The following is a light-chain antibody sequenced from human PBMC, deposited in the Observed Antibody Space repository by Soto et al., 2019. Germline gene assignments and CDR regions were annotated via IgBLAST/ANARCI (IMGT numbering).Light chain of an antibody. V-gene: IGLV2-14*01. CDR1: SSDVGAYNY. CDR2: EVS. CDR3: SSYTTTNTVWV. Sequence: QSVLTQPASVSGSPGQSTTISCTGTSSDVGAYNYVSWYQQHPGKAPKLIISEVSDRPSGVSNRFSGSKSGTTASLTISGLQAEDEADYFCSSYTTTNTVWVFGGGTKLTVL. J-gene: IGLJ3*02.